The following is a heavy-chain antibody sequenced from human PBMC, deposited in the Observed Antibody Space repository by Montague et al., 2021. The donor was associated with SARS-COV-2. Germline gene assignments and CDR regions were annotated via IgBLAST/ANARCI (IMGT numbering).Heavy chain of an antibody. CDR2: IDWDDDK. CDR1: GGSISSYYW. D-gene: IGHD6-19*01. V-gene: IGHV2-70*11. Sequence: TLSLTCTVSGGSISSYYWSWIRQPPGKALEWLARIDWDDDKYXSTSLKTRLTISKDTSKNQVVLTMTNMDPVDTATYYCAREYSSGVYFDYWGQGTLVTVSS. CDR3: AREYSSGVYFDY. J-gene: IGHJ4*02.